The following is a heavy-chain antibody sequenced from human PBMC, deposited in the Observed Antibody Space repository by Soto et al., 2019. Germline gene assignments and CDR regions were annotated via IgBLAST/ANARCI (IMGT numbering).Heavy chain of an antibody. J-gene: IGHJ4*01. V-gene: IGHV3-21*06. Sequence: PGGSLRLSCAASGFTFTRYSMNWVRQAPGKGLEWVSSISSTTNYIYYGDSMKGRFTISRDNAKNSLYLEMNSLRAEDTAVYYCARESEDLTSNFDYWGHGTLVTVPS. CDR1: GFTFTRYS. CDR3: ARESEDLTSNFDY. CDR2: ISSTTNYI.